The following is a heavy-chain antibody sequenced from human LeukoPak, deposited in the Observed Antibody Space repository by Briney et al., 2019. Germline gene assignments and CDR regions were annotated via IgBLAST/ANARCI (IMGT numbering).Heavy chain of an antibody. Sequence: GGSLRLSCAASGFTFSTYAMYWVRQAPGKGLEWVSHITRGGGDTTSYAESVKGRFTISRDNSRNTLYLQMNSLRAEDTAVYCCVKDWTGSYYALDYWGQGTLVTVSS. CDR2: ITRGGGDTT. D-gene: IGHD3-10*01. V-gene: IGHV3-23*01. CDR1: GFTFSTYA. J-gene: IGHJ4*02. CDR3: VKDWTGSYYALDY.